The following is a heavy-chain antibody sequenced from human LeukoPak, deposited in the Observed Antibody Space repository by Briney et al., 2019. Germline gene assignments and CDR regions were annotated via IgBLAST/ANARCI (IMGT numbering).Heavy chain of an antibody. D-gene: IGHD3-22*01. J-gene: IGHJ4*02. V-gene: IGHV3-49*04. CDR1: GFTFGDYA. Sequence: PGGSLRLSCTASGFTFGDYAMSWVRQAPGKGLERVGFIRSKAYGGTTEYAASVKGRFTISRDDSKSIAYLQMNSLKTEDTAVYYCTRDLGYDSTGYGPQPFDYWGQGTLVTVSS. CDR2: IRSKAYGGTT. CDR3: TRDLGYDSTGYGPQPFDY.